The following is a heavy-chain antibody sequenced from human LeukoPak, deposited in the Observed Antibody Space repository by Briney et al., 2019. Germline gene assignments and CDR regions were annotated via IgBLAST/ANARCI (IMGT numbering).Heavy chain of an antibody. V-gene: IGHV3-48*03. J-gene: IGHJ4*02. CDR2: ISSSGSTI. CDR1: GFTFSSYE. CDR3: ARDRYGYPTYFDY. D-gene: IGHD1-1*01. Sequence: GGSLRLSCAASGFTFSSYEMNWVRQAPGKGLEWVSYISSSGSTIYYADSVKGRFTISRDNSKNTLYLQMNSLRAEDTAVYYCARDRYGYPTYFDYWGQGTLVTVSS.